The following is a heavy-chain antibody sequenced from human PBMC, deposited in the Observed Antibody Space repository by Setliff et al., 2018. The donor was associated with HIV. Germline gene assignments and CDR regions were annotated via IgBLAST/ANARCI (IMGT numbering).Heavy chain of an antibody. V-gene: IGHV1-8*01. CDR3: ARGKGVGGVIITGCLDV. CDR1: GYTFTNYE. CDR2: MNPNSGNT. Sequence: ASVKVSCKASGYTFTNYEINWVRQATGQGLEWMGWMNPNSGNTGYAQKFQGRVTMTRNTSISKAYMELSSLTSEDTAVYYCARGKGVGGVIITGCLDVGGKGSTVTVSS. D-gene: IGHD3-10*01. J-gene: IGHJ6*04.